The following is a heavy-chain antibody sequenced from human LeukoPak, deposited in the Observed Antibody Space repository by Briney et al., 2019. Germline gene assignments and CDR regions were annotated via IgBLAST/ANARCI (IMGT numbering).Heavy chain of an antibody. J-gene: IGHJ3*02. D-gene: IGHD2-15*01. CDR3: ARVYPLSRYCSGGSCRDDAFDI. CDR1: GGSISSYY. CDR2: IYYSGST. Sequence: ASETLSLTCTVSGGSISSYYWSWIRQPPGKGLEWIGYIYYSGSTYYSPSLKSRVTISVDTSKNQFSLKLSSVTAADTAVYYCARVYPLSRYCSGGSCRDDAFDIWSQGTMVTVSS. V-gene: IGHV4-59*12.